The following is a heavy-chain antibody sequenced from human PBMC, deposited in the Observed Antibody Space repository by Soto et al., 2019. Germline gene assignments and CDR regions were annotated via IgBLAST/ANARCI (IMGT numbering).Heavy chain of an antibody. J-gene: IGHJ5*02. V-gene: IGHV4-39*01. Sequence: SETLSLTCTVSGGSISSSSYYWGWIRQPPGKGLEWIGSIYYSGSTYYNPSLKSRVTISVDTSKNQFSLKLSSVTAADTAVYYCARAGYSDCDDWFDPWGQGTLVTVSS. D-gene: IGHD5-12*01. CDR2: IYYSGST. CDR3: ARAGYSDCDDWFDP. CDR1: GGSISSSSYY.